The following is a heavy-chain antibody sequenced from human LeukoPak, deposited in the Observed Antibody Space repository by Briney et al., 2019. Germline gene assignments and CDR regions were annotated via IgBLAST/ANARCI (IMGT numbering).Heavy chain of an antibody. D-gene: IGHD1-26*01. CDR3: AKGEVLYYFDY. Sequence: GGSLRLSCAASGFTFSTSAMSWVRQAPGKELEWVSAISGSGGSTYYADSVKGRFTISRDNSKNTLYLQMNSLRAEDTAVYYCAKGEVLYYFDYWGQGTLVTVSS. CDR1: GFTFSTSA. V-gene: IGHV3-23*01. CDR2: ISGSGGST. J-gene: IGHJ4*02.